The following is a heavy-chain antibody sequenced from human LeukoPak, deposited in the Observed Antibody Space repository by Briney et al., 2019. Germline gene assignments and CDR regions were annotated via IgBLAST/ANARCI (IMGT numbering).Heavy chain of an antibody. Sequence: SETLSLTCTVSGGSISSSSYYWGWIRQPPGKGLEWIGSIYYSGSTNYNPSLKSRVTISLDTSNNHFSLKLSSVTAADTAVYYCATWRLGQQSFDYWGQGTLVTISS. CDR2: IYYSGST. V-gene: IGHV4-39*07. CDR3: ATWRLGQQSFDY. CDR1: GGSISSSSYY. D-gene: IGHD6-13*01. J-gene: IGHJ4*02.